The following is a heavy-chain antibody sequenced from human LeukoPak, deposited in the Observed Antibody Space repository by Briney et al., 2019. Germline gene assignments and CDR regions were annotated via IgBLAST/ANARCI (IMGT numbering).Heavy chain of an antibody. CDR2: IKSKYDGGTT. CDR1: GFTFSHAW. D-gene: IGHD3-10*01. CDR3: ARDLTYGSGSYSPY. Sequence: PGGSLRLSCAASGFTFSHAWMSWVRLAPGKGLEWVGRIKSKYDGGTTDYAAPVKGRFTISRDDTKNTLYLQMNSLKTEDTAVYYCARDLTYGSGSYSPYWGQGTLVTVSS. V-gene: IGHV3-15*01. J-gene: IGHJ4*02.